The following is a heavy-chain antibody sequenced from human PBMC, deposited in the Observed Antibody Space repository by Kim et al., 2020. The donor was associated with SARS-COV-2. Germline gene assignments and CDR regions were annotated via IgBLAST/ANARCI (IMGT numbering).Heavy chain of an antibody. V-gene: IGHV3-30*18. CDR3: AKELLGEVDY. J-gene: IGHJ4*02. CDR2: ISYDGSNK. D-gene: IGHD1-26*01. CDR1: GFTFSSYG. Sequence: GGSLRLSCAASGFTFSSYGMHWVRQAPGKGLEWVAVISYDGSNKYYADSVKGRFTISRDNSKNTLYLQMNSLRAEDTAVYYCAKELLGEVDYWGQGTLVTVSS.